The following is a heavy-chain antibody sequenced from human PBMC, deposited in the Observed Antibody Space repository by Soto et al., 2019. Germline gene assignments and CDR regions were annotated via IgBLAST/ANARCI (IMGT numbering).Heavy chain of an antibody. CDR3: ARDAYNSNWFDP. D-gene: IGHD1-20*01. J-gene: IGHJ5*02. CDR1: GGSISSYY. V-gene: IGHV4-59*01. CDR2: IYYSGST. Sequence: PSETLSLTCTVSGGSISSYYWSWIRQPPGKGLEWIGYIYYSGSTNYNPSLKSRVTISVDTSKNQFSLKLSSVTAADTAVYYCARDAYNSNWFDPWGQGTLVTVSS.